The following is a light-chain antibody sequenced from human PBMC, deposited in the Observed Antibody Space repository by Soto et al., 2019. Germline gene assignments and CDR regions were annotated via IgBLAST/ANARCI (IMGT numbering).Light chain of an antibody. Sequence: QSVLTQPASVSVSPGQSITISCAVTSREPTSYNYVSWYQQHPGQAPKLIIYEVNNRPSGVSNRFSGSKSGTTASLTISGLQVEDEDDYYCSSHTNSDTVYVFGAGTKVTVL. CDR3: SSHTNSDTVYV. J-gene: IGLJ1*01. CDR2: EVN. V-gene: IGLV2-14*01. CDR1: SREPTSYNY.